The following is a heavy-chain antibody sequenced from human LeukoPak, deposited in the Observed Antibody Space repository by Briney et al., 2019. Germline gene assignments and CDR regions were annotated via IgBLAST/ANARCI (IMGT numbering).Heavy chain of an antibody. D-gene: IGHD6-13*01. Sequence: PGGSLRLSCAASGFTLSSYAMSWLRQAPGKGLEWVSAISGSGGSTYYADSVKGRFTISRDNSKNTLYLQMNSLRAEDTAVYYCAKDVEQQLVRVGAFDIWGQGTMVTVSS. CDR2: ISGSGGST. V-gene: IGHV3-23*01. J-gene: IGHJ3*02. CDR3: AKDVEQQLVRVGAFDI. CDR1: GFTLSSYA.